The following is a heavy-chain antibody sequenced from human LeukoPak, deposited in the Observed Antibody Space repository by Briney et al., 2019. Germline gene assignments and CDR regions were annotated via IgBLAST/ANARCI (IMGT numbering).Heavy chain of an antibody. V-gene: IGHV3-23*01. J-gene: IGHJ4*02. CDR3: AKDDYDPGSPSEY. Sequence: GGSLRLSCAASGFTFSSSAMSWVCQAPGKGLEWVSAISGSGASTYYADSVKGRFTISRDNSKNTLYLQMNSLRADDTAVYYCAKDDYDPGSPSEYWGQGTLVTVSS. CDR1: GFTFSSSA. CDR2: ISGSGAST. D-gene: IGHD3-10*01.